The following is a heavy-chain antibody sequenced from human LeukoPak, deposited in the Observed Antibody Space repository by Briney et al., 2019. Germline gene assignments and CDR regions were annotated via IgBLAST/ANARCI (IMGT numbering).Heavy chain of an antibody. J-gene: IGHJ4*02. CDR1: GYTFTGYY. Sequence: ASVKVSCKASGYTFTGYYLHWIRQAPGQGLEWMGWINPNSGDTIYAQKFQGRVTITRDTSIVTTYMDLTGLRSDDTAVYYCARVNSPGGEYSYDSSGYWYYFDYWGQGTLVTVSS. V-gene: IGHV1-2*02. CDR2: INPNSGDT. CDR3: ARVNSPGGEYSYDSSGYWYYFDY. D-gene: IGHD3-22*01.